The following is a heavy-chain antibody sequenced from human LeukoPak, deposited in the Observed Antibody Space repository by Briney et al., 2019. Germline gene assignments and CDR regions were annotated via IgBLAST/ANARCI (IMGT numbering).Heavy chain of an antibody. J-gene: IGHJ4*02. Sequence: PSETLSLTCAVYGGSFSGYYWSWIRQPPGKGLEWIGEINHSGSTNYNPSLKSRVTISVGTSKNQFSLKLSSVTAADTAVYYCAARQWLVDYWGQGTLVTVSS. CDR1: GGSFSGYY. CDR2: INHSGST. D-gene: IGHD6-19*01. V-gene: IGHV4-34*01. CDR3: AARQWLVDY.